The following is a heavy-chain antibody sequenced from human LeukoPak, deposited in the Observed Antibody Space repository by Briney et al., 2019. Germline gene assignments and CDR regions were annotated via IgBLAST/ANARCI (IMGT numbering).Heavy chain of an antibody. D-gene: IGHD2-15*01. CDR2: MYYTGST. CDR1: GGSVSSANYY. J-gene: IGHJ5*02. CDR3: ARGGYCSGGSCYSSTWFDP. Sequence: SETLSLTCTVSGGSVSSANYYWTWIRQPPGKGLQWIGYMYYTGSTNYNPSLKSRVTISVGTSKKQFSLKLSSVTAADTAVYYCARGGYCSGGSCYSSTWFDPWGQGTLVTVSS. V-gene: IGHV4-61*01.